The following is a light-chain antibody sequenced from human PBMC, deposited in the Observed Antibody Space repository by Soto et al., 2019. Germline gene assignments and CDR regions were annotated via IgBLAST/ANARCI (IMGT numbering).Light chain of an antibody. Sequence: EIVMTQSPATLSVSPGERATLSCRASQSVSSNLAWYQQKPGQAPRLLIYGASTRATGIPARFSGSRSGTEFTLTISSLQSEDFAVYYCQQYGSSPWTFGQGTKVEIK. CDR2: GAS. J-gene: IGKJ1*01. V-gene: IGKV3-15*01. CDR1: QSVSSN. CDR3: QQYGSSPWT.